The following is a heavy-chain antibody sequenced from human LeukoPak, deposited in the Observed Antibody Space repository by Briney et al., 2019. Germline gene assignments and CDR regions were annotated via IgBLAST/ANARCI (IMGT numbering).Heavy chain of an antibody. CDR3: ARDPYDGYYGADYYYYMDV. D-gene: IGHD3-10*01. J-gene: IGHJ6*03. Sequence: GGSLRLSCAASGFTFSSYWMSWVRQAPGKGLEWVSSITRDSIYIYYADSVRGRFTISRDNAKNSLYLQINNLGAEDSAIYYCARDPYDGYYGADYYYYMDVWGKGTTVTISS. CDR1: GFTFSSYW. CDR2: ITRDSIYI. V-gene: IGHV3-21*01.